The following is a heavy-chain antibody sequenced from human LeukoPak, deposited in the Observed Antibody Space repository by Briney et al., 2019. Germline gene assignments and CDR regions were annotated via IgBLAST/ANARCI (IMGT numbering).Heavy chain of an antibody. J-gene: IGHJ4*02. CDR1: GFTVSSNY. CDR2: IYSGGST. V-gene: IGHV3-53*01. D-gene: IGHD5-18*01. CDR3: AREREEYSYGGGGIFDY. Sequence: GGSLRLSCAASGFTVSSNYMSWVRQAPGKGLEWVSVIYSGGSTYYADSVKGRFTISRDNSKNTLYLQMNSLRAEDTAVYYCAREREEYSYGGGGIFDYWGQGTLVTVSS.